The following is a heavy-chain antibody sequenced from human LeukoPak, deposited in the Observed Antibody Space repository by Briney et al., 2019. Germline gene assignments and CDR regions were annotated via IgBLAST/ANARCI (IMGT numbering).Heavy chain of an antibody. CDR2: ISWNSGSI. Sequence: GGSLRLSCAASGFTFDDYAMHWVRQAPGKGLEWVSGISWNSGSIGYADSVKGRFTISRDNAKNSLYPQMNSLRAEDTALYYCAKDTRRITMVRGVIIGYFQHWGQGTLVTVSS. CDR3: AKDTRRITMVRGVIIGYFQH. V-gene: IGHV3-9*01. J-gene: IGHJ1*01. D-gene: IGHD3-10*01. CDR1: GFTFDDYA.